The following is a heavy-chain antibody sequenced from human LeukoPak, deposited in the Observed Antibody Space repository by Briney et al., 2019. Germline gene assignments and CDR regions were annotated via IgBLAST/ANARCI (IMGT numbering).Heavy chain of an antibody. D-gene: IGHD6-13*01. CDR1: GFTFSNAR. V-gene: IGHV3-15*01. CDR2: IKSKTDGETT. CDR3: ARDGGPEYSSTWYLY. Sequence: MSGGSLGLSCAGSGFTFSNARMTWVRQAPGKGLEWVGRIKSKTDGETTDYAAPVKGRFTISRDDSKNTLYLQMNSLRAEDTAVYYCARDGGPEYSSTWYLYWGQGTLVTVSS. J-gene: IGHJ4*02.